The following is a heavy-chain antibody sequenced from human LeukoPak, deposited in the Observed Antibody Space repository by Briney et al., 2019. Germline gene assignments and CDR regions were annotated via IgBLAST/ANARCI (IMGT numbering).Heavy chain of an antibody. CDR1: RGTFSSYA. J-gene: IGHJ4*02. CDR3: AIRPTTVTTFYFDY. Sequence: SVKVSCKASRGTFSSYAISWVRQAPGQGLEWMGGIIPIFGTANYAQKFQGRVTITADKSTSTAYMELSSLRSEDTAVYYCAIRPTTVTTFYFDYWGQGTLVTVSS. D-gene: IGHD4-17*01. V-gene: IGHV1-69*06. CDR2: IIPIFGTA.